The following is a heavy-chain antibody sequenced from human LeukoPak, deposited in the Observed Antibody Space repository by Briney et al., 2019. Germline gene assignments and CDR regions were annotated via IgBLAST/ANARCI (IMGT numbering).Heavy chain of an antibody. D-gene: IGHD1-14*01. CDR1: GFTFTSYA. CDR2: SSGSGGNT. V-gene: IGHV3-23*01. CDR3: AKPARTDYADY. Sequence: GGSLRLSCAASGFTFTSYAMNWVRQPPAKGLEEVSASSGSGGNTYYSDSFKGRFTISRDNSKNTLYLQMNSLRPEDTAVSFCAKPARTDYADYWGQGTLVPVAS. J-gene: IGHJ4*02.